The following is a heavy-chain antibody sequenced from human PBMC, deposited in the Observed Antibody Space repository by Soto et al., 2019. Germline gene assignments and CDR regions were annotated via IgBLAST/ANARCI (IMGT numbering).Heavy chain of an antibody. CDR3: TQAAGYISTWFFDS. CDR1: GDSVSSNSAA. CDR2: TYYRSKWYS. D-gene: IGHD6-13*01. Sequence: SQTLSLTCAISGDSVSSNSAAWNWIRQSPSRGLEWLGRTYYRSKWYSDYAVSVKSRITINPDTSKNQFSLQLNSVTPEDTAVYYCTQAAGYISTWFFDSWAQGTLVTLSS. V-gene: IGHV6-1*01. J-gene: IGHJ4*02.